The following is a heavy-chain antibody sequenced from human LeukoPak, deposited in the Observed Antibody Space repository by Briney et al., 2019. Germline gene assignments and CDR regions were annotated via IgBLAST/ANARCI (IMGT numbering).Heavy chain of an antibody. CDR3: ARDRGVGATDFDY. J-gene: IGHJ4*02. V-gene: IGHV1-2*06. CDR1: GYTFTGYY. CDR2: INPNSGGT. Sequence: ASVKVSCKASGYTFTGYYMLWVRQAPGQGLEWMGRINPNSGGTNYAQKFQGRVTMTRDTSISTAYMELSRLRSDDTAVYYCARDRGVGATDFDYWGQGTLVTVSS. D-gene: IGHD1-26*01.